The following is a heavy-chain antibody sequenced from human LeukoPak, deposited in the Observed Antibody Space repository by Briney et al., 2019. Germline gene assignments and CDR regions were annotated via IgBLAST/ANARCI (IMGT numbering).Heavy chain of an antibody. CDR3: ARLASGSYPNYFDY. D-gene: IGHD1-26*01. V-gene: IGHV3-15*07. CDR1: GFTFSNAW. J-gene: IGHJ4*02. Sequence: PGGSLRLSCAASGFTFSNAWMNWVRQAPGKGLEWVGRIKSKTDGGTTNYAAPVKGRFTISRDDSKNTLYLQMNSLKTEDTAVYYCARLASGSYPNYFDYWGQGILVTVSS. CDR2: IKSKTDGGTT.